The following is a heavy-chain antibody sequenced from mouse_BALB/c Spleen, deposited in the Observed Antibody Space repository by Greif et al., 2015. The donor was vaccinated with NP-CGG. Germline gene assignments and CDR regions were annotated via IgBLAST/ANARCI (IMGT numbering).Heavy chain of an antibody. Sequence: EVKLVESGPELVEPGASVKMSCKASGYTFTSYVMHWVKQKPGQGLEWIGYINPYNDGTKYNEKFKGKATLASDKSSSTAYMELSSLTSEDSAVYYCAGRRYDLYYFDYWGQGTTLTVSS. CDR1: GYTFTSYV. J-gene: IGHJ2*01. D-gene: IGHD2-14*01. V-gene: IGHV1-14*01. CDR2: INPYNDGT. CDR3: AGRRYDLYYFDY.